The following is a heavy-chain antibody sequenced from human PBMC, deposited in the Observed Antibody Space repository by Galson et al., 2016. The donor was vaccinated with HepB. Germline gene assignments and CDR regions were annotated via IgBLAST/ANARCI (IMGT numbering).Heavy chain of an antibody. CDR3: GRHASWFAP. CDR2: VYYSGNP. Sequence: SETLSLTCTVSGDSISRETYYWGWIRQSPGKGLEWMGSVYYSGNPYYNPSLKSRVTISVDTSKNRVSLNLSSVTAADTAVYYCGRHASWFAPWGQGILVTVSS. V-gene: IGHV4-39*01. J-gene: IGHJ5*02. CDR1: GDSISRETYY.